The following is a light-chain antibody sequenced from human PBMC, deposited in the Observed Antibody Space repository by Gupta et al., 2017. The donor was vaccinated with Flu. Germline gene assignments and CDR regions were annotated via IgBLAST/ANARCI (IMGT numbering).Light chain of an antibody. CDR2: SAS. Sequence: GERATLSCRASQSVSSYLAWYQQKPGQAPRLLIYSASNRATGIPARFSGSGSGTDFTLTISSLEPEDFAVYYCQQRSNWPLTFGGGTKVEI. CDR3: QQRSNWPLT. CDR1: QSVSSY. V-gene: IGKV3-11*01. J-gene: IGKJ4*01.